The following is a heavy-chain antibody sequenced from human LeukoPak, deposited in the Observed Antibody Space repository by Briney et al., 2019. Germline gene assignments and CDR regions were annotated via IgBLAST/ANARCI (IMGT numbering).Heavy chain of an antibody. V-gene: IGHV4-39*01. D-gene: IGHD6-19*01. Sequence: PSETLSLTCTVSGGSISSSSYYWGWVRQPPGKGLEWIGSIYYSGSTYYNPSLKSRVTISVDTSKNQFSPKLSSVTAADTAVYYCARYARAGYSSGWYYFDYWGQGTLVTVSS. CDR3: ARYARAGYSSGWYYFDY. J-gene: IGHJ4*02. CDR1: GGSISSSSYY. CDR2: IYYSGST.